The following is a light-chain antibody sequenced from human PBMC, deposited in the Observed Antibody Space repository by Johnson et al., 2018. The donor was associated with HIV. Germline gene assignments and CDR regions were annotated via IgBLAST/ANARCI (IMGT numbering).Light chain of an antibody. CDR1: SSNIGKNY. CDR2: DNN. J-gene: IGLJ1*01. V-gene: IGLV1-51*01. Sequence: QSVLTQPPSVSAAPGQKVTISCSGSSSNIGKNYVSWYQQLPGTAPKLLIYDNNKRPSGIPDRFSGSKSGTSATLGITGLQTGDESDYYCGTWDSRLIVYVFGTATKVTVL. CDR3: GTWDSRLIVYV.